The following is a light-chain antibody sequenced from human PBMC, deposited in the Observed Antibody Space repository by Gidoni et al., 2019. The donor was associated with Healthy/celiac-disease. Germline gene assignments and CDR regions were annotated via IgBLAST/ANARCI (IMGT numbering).Light chain of an antibody. CDR3: QQYGSSPRT. J-gene: IGKJ1*01. Sequence: EIVLTQSPGTLSLSSGERATLSCRASQSVSSSYLAWYQQKPGQPPRLPIYGASSRATGIPDRFSGSGSGTDFTLTISRLEPEDFAVYYCQQYGSSPRTFGQGTKVEIK. CDR1: QSVSSSY. V-gene: IGKV3-20*01. CDR2: GAS.